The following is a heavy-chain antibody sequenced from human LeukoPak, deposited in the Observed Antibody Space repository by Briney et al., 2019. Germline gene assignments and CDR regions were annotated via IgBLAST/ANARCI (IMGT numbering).Heavy chain of an antibody. Sequence: GGSLRLSCAASGFTFSSYWMSWVRQAPGKGLEWVSAISGSGGSTYYADSVKGRFTISRDNSKNTPYLQMNSLRAEDTAVYYCAKDRWELGAFDIWGQGTMVTVSS. CDR3: AKDRWELGAFDI. V-gene: IGHV3-23*01. CDR1: GFTFSSYW. CDR2: ISGSGGST. J-gene: IGHJ3*02. D-gene: IGHD1-26*01.